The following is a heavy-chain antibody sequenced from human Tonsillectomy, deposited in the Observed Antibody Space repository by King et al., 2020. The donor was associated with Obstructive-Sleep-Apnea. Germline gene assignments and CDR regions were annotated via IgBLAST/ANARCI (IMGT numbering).Heavy chain of an antibody. D-gene: IGHD6-13*01. J-gene: IGHJ4*02. CDR3: ASDPHLAAAAGL. V-gene: IGHV3-7*01. Sequence: VQLVESGGGLVQPGGSLRLSCAASGFTFSSYWVSWVRQAPGKGLEWVANIKQDGSEKYYVDSVKGRFTISRDNAKNSLYLQMNSLRAEDTAVYYCASDPHLAAAAGLRGQGTLVTVSS. CDR2: IKQDGSEK. CDR1: GFTFSSYW.